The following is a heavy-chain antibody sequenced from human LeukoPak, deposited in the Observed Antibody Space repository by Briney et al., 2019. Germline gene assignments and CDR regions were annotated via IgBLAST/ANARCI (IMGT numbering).Heavy chain of an antibody. J-gene: IGHJ4*02. CDR2: IHPNSGGT. CDR1: GYTFTGYY. CDR3: ARDRASLVVTAIPVY. D-gene: IGHD2-21*02. V-gene: IGHV1-2*02. Sequence: VSVKVSCKASGYTFTGYYIHWVRQAPGQGLEWMGWIHPNSGGTDYAQKFQGRVTMTRDTSISTAYMELSRLRSDDTAVYYCARDRASLVVTAIPVYWGQGTLVTVSS.